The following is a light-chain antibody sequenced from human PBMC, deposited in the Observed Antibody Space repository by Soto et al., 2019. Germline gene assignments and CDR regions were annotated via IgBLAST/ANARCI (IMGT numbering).Light chain of an antibody. CDR3: QSYDSSLSGPFYV. Sequence: QSVLTQPPSVSGAPGQRVTLSCTGSSSNIGAGYDVHWYQQLPGTAPKLLIYGNSNRPSGVPDRFSGSKSGTSASLAITGHQAEDEADYYCQSYDSSLSGPFYVFGTGTKLTVL. J-gene: IGLJ1*01. V-gene: IGLV1-40*01. CDR1: SSNIGAGYD. CDR2: GNS.